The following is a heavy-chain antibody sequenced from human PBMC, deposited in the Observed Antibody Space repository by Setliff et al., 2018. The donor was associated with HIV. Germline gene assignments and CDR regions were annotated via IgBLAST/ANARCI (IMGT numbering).Heavy chain of an antibody. CDR2: IYTSGST. D-gene: IGHD6-19*01. CDR3: AGGSDTTGWSRYYYYMDV. CDR1: GGSISTYY. Sequence: PSETLSLTCTVSGGSISTYYWTWIRQPAGKGLEWIGRIYTSGSTNYNPSLKSRVTMSVDTSKNQFSLKLSSVTAADTAMYYCAGGSDTTGWSRYYYYMDVWGKGTTVTVSS. V-gene: IGHV4-4*07. J-gene: IGHJ6*03.